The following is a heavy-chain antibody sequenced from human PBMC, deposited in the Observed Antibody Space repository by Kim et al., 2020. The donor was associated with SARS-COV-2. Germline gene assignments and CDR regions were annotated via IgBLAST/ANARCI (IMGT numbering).Heavy chain of an antibody. D-gene: IGHD3-9*01. J-gene: IGHJ4*02. CDR1: GFTFGDYA. CDR3: TRDRRYYDILTGYYGSRIGFDY. V-gene: IGHV3-49*03. Sequence: GGSLRLSCTASGFTFGDYAMSWFRQAPWKGLEWVGFIRSKAYGGTTEYAASVKGRFTISRDDSKSIAYLQMNSLKTEDTAVYYCTRDRRYYDILTGYYGSRIGFDYWGQGTLVTVSS. CDR2: IRSKAYGGTT.